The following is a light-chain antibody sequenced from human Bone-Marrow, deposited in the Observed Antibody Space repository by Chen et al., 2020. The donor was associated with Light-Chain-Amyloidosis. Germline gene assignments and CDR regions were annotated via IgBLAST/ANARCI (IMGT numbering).Light chain of an antibody. J-gene: IGKJ2*01. Sequence: EIVLTQSPGTLSLSPGERATLSCRASQSVSSSYLAWYQQKPGQAPRLLIYGAASRATGIPDRCSGSGSGTDFTLTISRLEPEDFAVYYCQQYGSSPWGTFGQGTKLEIK. CDR2: GAA. CDR3: QQYGSSPWGT. CDR1: QSVSSSY. V-gene: IGKV3-20*01.